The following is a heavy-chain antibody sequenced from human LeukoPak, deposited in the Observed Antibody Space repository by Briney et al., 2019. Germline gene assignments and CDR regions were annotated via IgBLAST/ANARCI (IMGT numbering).Heavy chain of an antibody. Sequence: PSETLSHTCTVSGGSISSGDYYWSWIRQPPGKGLEWIVYIYYSGSTYYNPSLKSRVTISVDTSKNQFSLKLSSVTAADTAVYYCARADGAVVGVYYFDYWGQGTLVTVSS. D-gene: IGHD2-15*01. J-gene: IGHJ4*02. V-gene: IGHV4-30-4*01. CDR2: IYYSGST. CDR3: ARADGAVVGVYYFDY. CDR1: GGSISSGDYY.